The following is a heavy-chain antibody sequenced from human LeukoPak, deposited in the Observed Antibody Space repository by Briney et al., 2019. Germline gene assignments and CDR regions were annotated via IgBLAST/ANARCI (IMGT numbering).Heavy chain of an antibody. D-gene: IGHD1-1*01. CDR3: AKDSGTGTTLWTD. Sequence: PGGSLRLSCAASGFTFSDYYMSWIRQAPGKGLEWVSYISSSGSTIYYADSVKGRFTISRDNSKNTLYLQMNSLRAEDTAVYYCAKDSGTGTTLWTDWGQGTLVTVSS. CDR2: ISSSGSTI. V-gene: IGHV3-11*04. CDR1: GFTFSDYY. J-gene: IGHJ4*02.